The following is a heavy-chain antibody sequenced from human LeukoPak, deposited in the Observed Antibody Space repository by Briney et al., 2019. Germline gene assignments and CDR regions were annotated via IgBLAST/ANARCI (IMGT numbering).Heavy chain of an antibody. CDR2: TTKKGNTYST. D-gene: IGHD1-26*01. J-gene: IGHJ5*02. Sequence: PGGSLRLSCAASGFTFSDHYVDWVRQAPGKGLEWVGRTTKKGNTYSTQYAASVRGRFTISRDDSKNSLYLQMNSLKVEDTAVYYCANDPQVGGSPRGTWFDPWGQGSLVTVSS. V-gene: IGHV3-72*01. CDR1: GFTFSDHY. CDR3: ANDPQVGGSPRGTWFDP.